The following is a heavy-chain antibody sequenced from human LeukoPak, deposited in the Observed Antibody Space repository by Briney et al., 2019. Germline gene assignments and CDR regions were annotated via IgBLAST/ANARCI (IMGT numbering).Heavy chain of an antibody. V-gene: IGHV3-21*01. CDR1: GFTFSTYW. J-gene: IGHJ4*02. D-gene: IGHD6-19*01. CDR2: MTNSRSY. CDR3: ARDGWGRPESGGFDS. Sequence: GGSLRLSCAASGFTFSTYWMSWVRRAPGKGLEWVSLMTNSRSYYADSVEGRFTISRDNAKNSLYLQMNSLRVEDTALYYCARDGWGRPESGGFDSWGQGILVTVSS.